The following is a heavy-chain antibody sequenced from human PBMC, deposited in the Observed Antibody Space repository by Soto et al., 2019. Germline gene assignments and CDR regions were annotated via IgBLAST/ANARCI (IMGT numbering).Heavy chain of an antibody. J-gene: IGHJ6*02. V-gene: IGHV4-31*03. CDR2: IYYSGST. D-gene: IGHD3-9*01. Sequence: TLSLTCTVSGGSISSGGYYWSWIRQHPGKGLEWIGYIYYSGSTYYNPSLKSRVTISVDTSKNQFSLKLSSVTAADTAVYYCARANILTGYYNYYYYGMDVWGQGTTVTVSS. CDR3: ARANILTGYYNYYYYGMDV. CDR1: GGSISSGGYY.